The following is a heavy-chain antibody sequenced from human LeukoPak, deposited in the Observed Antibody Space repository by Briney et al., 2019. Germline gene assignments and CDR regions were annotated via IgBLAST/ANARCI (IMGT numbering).Heavy chain of an antibody. V-gene: IGHV3-30-3*01. D-gene: IGHD3-3*01. Sequence: PGGSLRLSCAASGFTFSSYAMHWVRQAPGKGLEWVAVISYDGSNKYYADSVKGRFTISRDNSKNTLYLQMNSLRAEDTAVYYCARGITIFGVVDYWGQGTLVTVSS. J-gene: IGHJ4*02. CDR1: GFTFSSYA. CDR3: ARGITIFGVVDY. CDR2: ISYDGSNK.